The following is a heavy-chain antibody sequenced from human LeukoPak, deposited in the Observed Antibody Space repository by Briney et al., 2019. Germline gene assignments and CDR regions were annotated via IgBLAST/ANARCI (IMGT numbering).Heavy chain of an antibody. J-gene: IGHJ4*02. V-gene: IGHV1-46*01. Sequence: GASVKVSCKASGYTFTSYYMHWVRQAPGQGLEWMGIINPSGGSTSYAQKFQGRVTMTRDTSTSTAYMELRSLRSDDTAVYSCARDRWEHYVDYWGQGTLVTVSS. CDR3: ARDRWEHYVDY. D-gene: IGHD1-26*01. CDR1: GYTFTSYY. CDR2: INPSGGST.